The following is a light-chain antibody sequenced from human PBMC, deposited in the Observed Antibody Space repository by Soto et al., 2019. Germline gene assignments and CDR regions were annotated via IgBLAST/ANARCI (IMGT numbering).Light chain of an antibody. CDR1: QGVTTN. CDR2: DVS. J-gene: IGKJ5*01. Sequence: MTQSPATLSVYTGERVTLSCRAGQGVTTNFAWYQQKSGQSPRLLIYDVSSRATGVPSRFSGTGSETDFTLTISGLQSEDSAIYFCQQYNNWPFSFGQGTRLEIK. CDR3: QQYNNWPFS. V-gene: IGKV3-15*01.